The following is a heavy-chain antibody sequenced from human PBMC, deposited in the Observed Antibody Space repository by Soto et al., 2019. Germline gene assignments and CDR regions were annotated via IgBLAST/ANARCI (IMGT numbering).Heavy chain of an antibody. CDR1: GFTFSSYA. V-gene: IGHV3-30-3*01. CDR3: ARDKRQQRLSYFDY. D-gene: IGHD6-13*01. J-gene: IGHJ4*02. Sequence: GGSLRLSCAASGFTFSSYAMHWVRQAPGKGLEWVAVISYDGSNKYYADSVKGRFTISRDNSKNTLYLQMNSLRAEDTAVYYCARDKRQQRLSYFDYWGQGTLVTVS. CDR2: ISYDGSNK.